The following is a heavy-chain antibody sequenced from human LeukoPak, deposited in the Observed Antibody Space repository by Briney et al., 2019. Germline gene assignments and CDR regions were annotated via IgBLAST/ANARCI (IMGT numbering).Heavy chain of an antibody. CDR3: AKAPAGSSSSWPGAFDI. Sequence: GASVKVSCKASGYTFTSYYMHWVRQAPGQGLEWMGIINPSGGSTSYAQKFQGRVTMTRDTSTSTVYMELSRLRSDDTAVYYCAKAPAGSSSSWPGAFDIWGQGTMVTVSS. V-gene: IGHV1-46*01. D-gene: IGHD6-13*01. CDR1: GYTFTSYY. CDR2: INPSGGST. J-gene: IGHJ3*02.